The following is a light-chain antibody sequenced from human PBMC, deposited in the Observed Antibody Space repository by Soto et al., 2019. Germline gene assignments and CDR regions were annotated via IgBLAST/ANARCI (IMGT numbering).Light chain of an antibody. CDR3: QQNNDWPLT. J-gene: IGKJ4*01. CDR2: GAS. CDR1: HSVRTN. Sequence: EIVMTQSPVTLSVSPGERATLSCRASHSVRTNLAWYQQKPGQAPRLLIYGASTRATGISARFSGSGSGTEFTLTISTLQSEDFAVYYCQQNNDWPLTFGGGTKVDIK. V-gene: IGKV3-15*01.